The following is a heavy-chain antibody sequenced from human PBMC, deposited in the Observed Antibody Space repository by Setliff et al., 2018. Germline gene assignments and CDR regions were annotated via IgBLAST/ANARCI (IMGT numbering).Heavy chain of an antibody. V-gene: IGHV5-51*01. D-gene: IGHD2-2*01. CDR3: TRHEDRNKCTSSSCYRENDAFDV. CDR2: IYPGDSDT. CDR1: GYIFANYW. Sequence: PGESLKLSCKASGYIFANYWIGWVRQMPGKGLEWMGVIYPGDSDTRYSPSFQGLVTISADKSINTAYLQWSSLKASDTAIYYCTRHEDRNKCTSSSCYRENDAFDVWAKGQWSPSPQ. J-gene: IGHJ3*01.